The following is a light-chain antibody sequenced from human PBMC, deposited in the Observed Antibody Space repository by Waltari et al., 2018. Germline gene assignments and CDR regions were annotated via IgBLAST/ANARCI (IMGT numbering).Light chain of an antibody. CDR3: CSYAGRNIWV. V-gene: IGLV2-23*02. CDR2: EVI. J-gene: IGLJ3*02. CDR1: SSDVGFYNL. Sequence: QSALTQPASVSGSPGQSITISCTGTSSDVGFYNLVSCYQQHPGNAPELVVYEVISRPSGVSNRFSGSKSGNTASLTISGLQAEDEADYYCCSYAGRNIWVFGGGTKLTVL.